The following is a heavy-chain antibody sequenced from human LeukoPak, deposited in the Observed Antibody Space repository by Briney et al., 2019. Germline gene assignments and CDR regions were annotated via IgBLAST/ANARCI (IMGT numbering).Heavy chain of an antibody. CDR1: GGSIRSYY. V-gene: IGHV4-4*07. Sequence: SETLSLTCTVSGGSIRSYYWSWIRQPAGKGVEWIGRIYTSGSTNYNPSLKSRVTMSVDTSKNQFSLKLSSVTAADTAVYYCARDLNNLCSTGCYVNWFDPWGQGTLVTVSS. CDR2: IYTSGST. D-gene: IGHD2-2*01. J-gene: IGHJ5*02. CDR3: ARDLNNLCSTGCYVNWFDP.